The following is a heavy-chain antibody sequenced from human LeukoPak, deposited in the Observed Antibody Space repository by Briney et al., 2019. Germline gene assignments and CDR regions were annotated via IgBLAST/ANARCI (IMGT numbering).Heavy chain of an antibody. CDR2: TRSKANSYAT. CDR1: GFTFSGSA. Sequence: PGGSLRLSCAASGFTFSGSAMHWVRQASGKGLGWVGRTRSKANSYATAYAASVKGRFTISRDDSKNTAYLQMNSLKTEDTAVYYCTRLSQGAPDWGQGTLVTVSS. J-gene: IGHJ4*02. D-gene: IGHD3-16*01. CDR3: TRLSQGAPD. V-gene: IGHV3-73*01.